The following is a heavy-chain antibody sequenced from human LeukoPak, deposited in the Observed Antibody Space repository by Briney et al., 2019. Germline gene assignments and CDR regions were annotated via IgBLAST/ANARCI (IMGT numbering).Heavy chain of an antibody. CDR3: AREGTGTNTLDY. CDR2: INSDGSST. Sequence: GGSLRLSCAASGFTFSSYWMHWVRQAPGKGLVWVSRINSDGSSTTYADSVKGGFTISRDNAKRTLYMQMNRLRAEDTAVYYCAREGTGTNTLDYWGQGTLVTVSS. V-gene: IGHV3-74*01. J-gene: IGHJ4*02. D-gene: IGHD1-7*01. CDR1: GFTFSSYW.